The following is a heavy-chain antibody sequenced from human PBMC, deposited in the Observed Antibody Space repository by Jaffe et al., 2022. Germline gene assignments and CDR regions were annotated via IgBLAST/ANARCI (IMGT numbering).Heavy chain of an antibody. CDR1: GGTFSSYA. J-gene: IGHJ5*02. D-gene: IGHD3-3*01. CDR3: AQTGMRFLEWLSSDWFDP. Sequence: QVQLVQSGAEVKKPGSSVKVSCKASGGTFSSYAISWVRQAPGQGLEWMGGIIPIFGTANYAQKFQGRVTITADESTSTAYMELSSLRSEDTAVYYCAQTGMRFLEWLSSDWFDPWGQGTLVTVSS. V-gene: IGHV1-69*01. CDR2: IIPIFGTA.